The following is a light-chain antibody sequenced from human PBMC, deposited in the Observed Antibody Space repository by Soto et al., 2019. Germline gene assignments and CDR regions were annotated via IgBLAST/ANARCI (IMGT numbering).Light chain of an antibody. J-gene: IGLJ2*01. Sequence: QSVLTQPPSVSGAPGQRVTISCTGRSSNIGANYDVQWYQQLPGTAPRLLIYGDSNRPSGVPDRFSGSKSGTSASLAITGLQAEDEADYYCQSYDSSLGGSVFGGGTKLTVL. V-gene: IGLV1-40*01. CDR1: SSNIGANYD. CDR2: GDS. CDR3: QSYDSSLGGSV.